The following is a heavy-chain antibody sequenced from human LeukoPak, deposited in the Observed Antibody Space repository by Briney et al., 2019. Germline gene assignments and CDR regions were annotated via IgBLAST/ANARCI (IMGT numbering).Heavy chain of an antibody. CDR3: ARPMTTVTTGDY. CDR1: GFTFSSYS. V-gene: IGHV3-21*01. CDR2: ISSSSSYI. J-gene: IGHJ4*02. Sequence: GGSLRLSCAASGFTFSSYSMNWVRQAPGKGLEWVSSISSSSSYIYYADSVKGRFTISRDNAKNSLYLQMNSLRAEDTAVYYCARPMTTVTTGDYRGQGTLVTVSS. D-gene: IGHD4-17*01.